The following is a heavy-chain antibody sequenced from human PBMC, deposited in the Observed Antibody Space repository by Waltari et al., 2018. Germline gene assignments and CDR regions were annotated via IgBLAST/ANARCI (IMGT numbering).Heavy chain of an antibody. D-gene: IGHD1-26*01. J-gene: IGHJ5*02. V-gene: IGHV4-59*08. Sequence: QVQLQESGPGLVKPSETLSLPCTFSGDSITSYSWTWIRQSPGRGLEWIAYISFSGGTHYTAGTPYNPSRQSRVTMSIDTSKNQFSLNLRSVTAADTAIYYCARRVVQALPPSHDNWFDPWGQGALVTVSS. CDR2: ISFSGGT. CDR3: ARRVVQALPPSHDNWFDP. CDR1: GDSITSYS.